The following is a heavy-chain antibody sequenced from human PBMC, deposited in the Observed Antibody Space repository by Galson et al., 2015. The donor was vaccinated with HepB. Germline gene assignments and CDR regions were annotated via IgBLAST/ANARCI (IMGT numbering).Heavy chain of an antibody. CDR1: GFTFSSYA. Sequence: SLRLSCAASGFTFSSYAMHWVRQAPGKGLEWVAVISYDGSNKYYADSVKGRFTISRDNSKNTLYLQMNSLRAEDTAVYYCARESHSSGYWGGWFDPWGQGTLVTVSS. J-gene: IGHJ5*02. CDR2: ISYDGSNK. CDR3: ARESHSSGYWGGWFDP. V-gene: IGHV3-30-3*01. D-gene: IGHD3-22*01.